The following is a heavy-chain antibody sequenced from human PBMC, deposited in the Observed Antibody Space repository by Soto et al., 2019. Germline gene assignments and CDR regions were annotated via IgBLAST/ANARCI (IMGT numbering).Heavy chain of an antibody. J-gene: IGHJ4*02. CDR3: AQYRLSRNTGYYFDADY. V-gene: IGHV3-23*01. Sequence: PGGSLRLSCAASGFTFSSYAMSWVRQAPGQGLEWVSLISGSGGTTYYADSVKGRFTVSTDNTKNTLYLQVNSLRAEDAAVYYCAQYRLSRNTGYYFDADYWGQGTLVTVSS. CDR1: GFTFSSYA. D-gene: IGHD3-9*01. CDR2: ISGSGGTT.